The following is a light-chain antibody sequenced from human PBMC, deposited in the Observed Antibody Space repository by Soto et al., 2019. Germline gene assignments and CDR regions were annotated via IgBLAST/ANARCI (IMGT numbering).Light chain of an antibody. CDR2: EVS. Sequence: QSALTQPPSASGSPGQSVTISCTGTSSDVGRYIYVPWYQQHPGKAPKIIMYEVSKRPSGVPDRFSGSKSGNTASLTVSGLQAEDEADYYCSSYGGSNTYVFGNGTKVTV. V-gene: IGLV2-8*01. CDR1: SSDVGRYIY. J-gene: IGLJ1*01. CDR3: SSYGGSNTYV.